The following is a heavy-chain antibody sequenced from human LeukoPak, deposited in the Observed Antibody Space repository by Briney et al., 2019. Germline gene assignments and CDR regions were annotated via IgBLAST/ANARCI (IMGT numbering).Heavy chain of an antibody. CDR1: GVSISRGGYY. Sequence: SQTLSLTCNVSGVSISRGGYYWSWIRQHPGKGLEWIGYIYYSGSTYYNPSLKSRVTISVDTSKNQFSLKLSSVTAADTAVYYCARRHIVVGYFDLWGRGTLVTVSS. J-gene: IGHJ2*01. D-gene: IGHD2-2*01. CDR3: ARRHIVVGYFDL. V-gene: IGHV4-31*03. CDR2: IYYSGST.